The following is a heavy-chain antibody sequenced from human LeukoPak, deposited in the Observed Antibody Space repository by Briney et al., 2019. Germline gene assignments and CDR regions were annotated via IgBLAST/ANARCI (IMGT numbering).Heavy chain of an antibody. CDR2: MNPNSGNT. CDR3: ARAAGGYDSESYYYMDV. D-gene: IGHD5-12*01. CDR1: GYTFTSYD. J-gene: IGHJ6*03. Sequence: ASVKVSCKASGYTFTSYDINWVRQATAQGLEWMGWMNPNSGNTGYAQKFQGRVTITRNASISTAYMELSSLRSEDTAVYYCARAAGGYDSESYYYMDVWGKGTTVTVSS. V-gene: IGHV1-8*03.